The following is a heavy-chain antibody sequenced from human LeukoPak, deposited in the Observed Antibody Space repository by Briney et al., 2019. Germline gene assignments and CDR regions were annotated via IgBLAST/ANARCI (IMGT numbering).Heavy chain of an antibody. CDR2: IYTSGST. J-gene: IGHJ4*02. V-gene: IGHV4-4*07. D-gene: IGHD1-1*01. Sequence: RTSETLSLTCAVYGGSLSGYYWSWIRQPAGKGLEWIGRIYTSGSTNYNPSLKSRVTMSVDTSKNQFSLKLSPVTAADTAVYYCARDLTYNWNDGRYFDYWGQGTLVTVSS. CDR1: GGSLSGYY. CDR3: ARDLTYNWNDGRYFDY.